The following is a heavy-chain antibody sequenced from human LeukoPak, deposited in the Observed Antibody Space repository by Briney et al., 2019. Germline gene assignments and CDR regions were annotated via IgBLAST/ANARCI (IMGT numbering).Heavy chain of an antibody. Sequence: GRSLRLSCAASGFTFSSYAMHWVRQAPGKGLEGVAVISYDGSNKYYADSVKGRFTISRDNSKNTLYLQMNSLRAEDTAVYYCTRDQKSLYGSGRPHYMDVWGKGTTVIVSS. CDR3: TRDQKSLYGSGRPHYMDV. D-gene: IGHD3-10*01. CDR1: GFTFSSYA. V-gene: IGHV3-30-3*01. J-gene: IGHJ6*03. CDR2: ISYDGSNK.